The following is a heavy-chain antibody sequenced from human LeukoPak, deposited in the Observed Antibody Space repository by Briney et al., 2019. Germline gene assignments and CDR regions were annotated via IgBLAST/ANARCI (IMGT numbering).Heavy chain of an antibody. CDR1: GYTFTSYD. V-gene: IGHV1-8*01. CDR3: ARSPKGFGELFSAFDI. CDR2: MKPNSGDT. J-gene: IGHJ3*02. D-gene: IGHD3-10*01. Sequence: ASVKVSCKASGYTFTSYDINWVRQATGQGLEWMGWMKPNSGDTGYAQTFQGRVTMTRDTSISTAYMELSSLRSEDTAVYYCARSPKGFGELFSAFDIWDQGTMVTVSS.